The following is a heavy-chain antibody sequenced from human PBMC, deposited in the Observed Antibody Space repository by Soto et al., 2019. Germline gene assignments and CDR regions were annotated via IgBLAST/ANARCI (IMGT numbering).Heavy chain of an antibody. Sequence: GGSLRLSCAASGFTFSSYAMSWVRQAPGKGLEWVSAISGSGGSTYYADSVKGRFTISRDNSKNTLYLQMNSLRAEDTAVYYCAKDSPTTVTPPNWFDPWGQGTLVTVSS. CDR1: GFTFSSYA. V-gene: IGHV3-23*01. J-gene: IGHJ5*02. D-gene: IGHD4-17*01. CDR3: AKDSPTTVTPPNWFDP. CDR2: ISGSGGST.